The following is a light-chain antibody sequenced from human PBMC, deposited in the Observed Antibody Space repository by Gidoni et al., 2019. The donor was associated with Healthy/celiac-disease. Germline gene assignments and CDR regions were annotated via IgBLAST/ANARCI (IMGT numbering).Light chain of an antibody. CDR1: QSVSRNY. CDR2: GAS. V-gene: IGKV3-20*01. J-gene: IGKJ1*01. CDR3: QQYGSSPRT. Sequence: EIVLTQSPGTLSLSPGERATLSCRASQSVSRNYLAWYQQTPGQAPRLLIYGASSRATGIPDRFTGSGSGTDFTLTIRRLEPEDFAVYYCQQYGSSPRTFGQGTKVKIK.